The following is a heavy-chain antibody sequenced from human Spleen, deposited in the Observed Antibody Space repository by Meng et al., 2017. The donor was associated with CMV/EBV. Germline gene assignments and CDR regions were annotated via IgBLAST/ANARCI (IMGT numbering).Heavy chain of an antibody. V-gene: IGHV1-69*04. CDR3: ARDPLVGATPSGWFDP. D-gene: IGHD1-26*01. J-gene: IGHJ5*02. CDR2: IIPILGIA. CDR1: RGTCSRYT. Sequence: RGTCSRYTISWVRQAPGQGLEWMGRIIPILGIANYAQKFQGRVTITADKATSTAYMELSSLRSEDTAVYYCARDPLVGATPSGWFDPWGQGTLVTVSS.